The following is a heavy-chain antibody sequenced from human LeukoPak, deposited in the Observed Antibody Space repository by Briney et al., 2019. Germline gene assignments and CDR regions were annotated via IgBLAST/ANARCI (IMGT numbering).Heavy chain of an antibody. Sequence: GGSLRLSCAASGFTFSDYYMNWIRQAPGKGLGWVSYISSDGRTIYYADSMKGRFTLSRDNAKNALYLQMNSLRAEDTAVYYCASGITMIVVVKVWPDAFDIWGQGTMVTVSS. CDR3: ASGITMIVVVKVWPDAFDI. CDR1: GFTFSDYY. D-gene: IGHD3-22*01. CDR2: ISSDGRTI. V-gene: IGHV3-11*04. J-gene: IGHJ3*02.